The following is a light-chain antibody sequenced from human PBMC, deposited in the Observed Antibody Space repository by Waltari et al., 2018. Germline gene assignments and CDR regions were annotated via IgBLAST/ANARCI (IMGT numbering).Light chain of an antibody. V-gene: IGKV1-39*01. CDR1: QNIDNY. CDR2: SAS. J-gene: IGKJ1*01. Sequence: DIHMTQSPSSLSASVGDRVTIACRASQNIDNYLRWYHQKPGEAPRLLIFSASSPHSGVPSRFTGSGSETDFALTIGGLQPEDSGIYYCQQSYNDPTTFGQGTRVQV. CDR3: QQSYNDPTT.